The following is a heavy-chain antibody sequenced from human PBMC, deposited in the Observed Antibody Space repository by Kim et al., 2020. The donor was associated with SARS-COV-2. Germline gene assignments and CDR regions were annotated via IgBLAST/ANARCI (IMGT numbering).Heavy chain of an antibody. Sequence: GGSLRLSCAASGFTFDDYAMHWVRQAPGKGLEWVSGISWNSGSIGYADSVKGRFTISRDNAKNSLYLQMNSLRAEDTALYYCAKAPGYGDYVYYGMDVWGQGTTVTVSS. CDR2: ISWNSGSI. CDR3: AKAPGYGDYVYYGMDV. V-gene: IGHV3-9*01. CDR1: GFTFDDYA. J-gene: IGHJ6*02. D-gene: IGHD4-17*01.